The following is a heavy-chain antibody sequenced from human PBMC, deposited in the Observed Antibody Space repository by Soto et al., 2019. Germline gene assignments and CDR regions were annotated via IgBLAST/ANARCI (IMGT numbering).Heavy chain of an antibody. Sequence: GGSLRLSCAASGFTFSSYSMNWVRQAPGKGLEWVSSISSSSSYIYYADSVKGRFTISRDNAKNSLYLQMNSLRAEDTAVYYCARAPGIAVAGTGDYYYYYHMDVWGKGTTVTVSS. CDR1: GFTFSSYS. J-gene: IGHJ6*03. CDR2: ISSSSSYI. V-gene: IGHV3-21*01. CDR3: ARAPGIAVAGTGDYYYYYHMDV. D-gene: IGHD6-19*01.